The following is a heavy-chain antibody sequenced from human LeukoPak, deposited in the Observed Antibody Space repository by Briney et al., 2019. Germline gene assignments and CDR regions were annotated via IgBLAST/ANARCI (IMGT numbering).Heavy chain of an antibody. CDR1: EYTFTSYY. CDR2: INPSGGST. Sequence: GASVKVSCKASEYTFTSYYMHWVRQAPGQGLEWMGIINPSGGSTSYAQKFQGRVTMTRDTSTSTVYMELSSLRSEDTAVYYCASSIGRSGVVHWGQGTLVTVSS. J-gene: IGHJ4*02. D-gene: IGHD2-15*01. CDR3: ASSIGRSGVVH. V-gene: IGHV1-46*01.